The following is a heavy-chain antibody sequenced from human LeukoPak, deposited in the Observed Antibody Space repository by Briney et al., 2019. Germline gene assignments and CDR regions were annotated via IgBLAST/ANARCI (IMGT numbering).Heavy chain of an antibody. CDR2: IYYSGST. D-gene: IGHD3-16*01. J-gene: IGHJ3*02. CDR3: ARGTMITFGGAFDAFDI. Sequence: SETLSLTCTVSGGSISSYYWSWIRQPPGKGLEGIGYIYYSGSTNYNPSLKSRVTISVDTSKNQFSLKLSSVTAADTAVYYCARGTMITFGGAFDAFDIWGQGTMVTVSS. V-gene: IGHV4-59*01. CDR1: GGSISSYY.